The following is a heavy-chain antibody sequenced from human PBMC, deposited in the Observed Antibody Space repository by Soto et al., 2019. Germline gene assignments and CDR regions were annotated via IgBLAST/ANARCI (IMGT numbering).Heavy chain of an antibody. J-gene: IGHJ3*02. Sequence: QLQLQESGPGLVKPSETLSLTCTVSGGSISSSSYYWGWIRQPPGKGREWIGSIYYSGSTYYNPSLKSRVTISVDTSKNQFSLKLSSVTAADTAVYYCARLIAVAAPAGDAFDIWGQGTMVTVSS. CDR3: ARLIAVAAPAGDAFDI. D-gene: IGHD6-19*01. CDR2: IYYSGST. CDR1: GGSISSSSYY. V-gene: IGHV4-39*01.